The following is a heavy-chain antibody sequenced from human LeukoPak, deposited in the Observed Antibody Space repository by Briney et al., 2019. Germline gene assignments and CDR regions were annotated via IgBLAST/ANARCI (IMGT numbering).Heavy chain of an antibody. J-gene: IGHJ1*01. D-gene: IGHD4-17*01. Sequence: GGSLRLSCAASGFTFSSYGMHWVPQAPGKGLEWVAVISYDGSNKYYADSVKGRFTISRDNSKNTLYLQMNSLRAEDTAVYYCAKVSRYGDDGEYFQHWGQGTLVTVSS. CDR1: GFTFSSYG. V-gene: IGHV3-30*18. CDR2: ISYDGSNK. CDR3: AKVSRYGDDGEYFQH.